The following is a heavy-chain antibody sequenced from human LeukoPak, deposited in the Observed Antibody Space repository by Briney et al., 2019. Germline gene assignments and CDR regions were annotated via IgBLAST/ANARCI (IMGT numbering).Heavy chain of an antibody. D-gene: IGHD6-19*01. Sequence: PGGSLRLSCAASGFTFSSYAMHWVRQAPGKGLEYVSAISSNGGSTYYANSVKGRFTISRDNPKNTLYLQMGSLRAEDMAVYYCARARYSSVGFDYWGQGTLVTVSS. V-gene: IGHV3-64*01. CDR1: GFTFSSYA. CDR2: ISSNGGST. CDR3: ARARYSSVGFDY. J-gene: IGHJ4*02.